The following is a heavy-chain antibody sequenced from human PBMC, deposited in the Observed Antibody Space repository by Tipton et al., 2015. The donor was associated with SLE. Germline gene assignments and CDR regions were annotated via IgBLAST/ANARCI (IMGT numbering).Heavy chain of an antibody. J-gene: IGHJ4*02. CDR2: IRYNGNNR. Sequence: SGFTFSNYAIIWVRQAPGKGLEYVASIRYNGNNRRYADSVKGRFNISRDNSRDTVYLQMNSLTTEDTAVYYCARDVFDHLGQGIQVTVSS. CDR1: GFTFSNYA. V-gene: IGHV3-30*02. CDR3: ARDVFDH.